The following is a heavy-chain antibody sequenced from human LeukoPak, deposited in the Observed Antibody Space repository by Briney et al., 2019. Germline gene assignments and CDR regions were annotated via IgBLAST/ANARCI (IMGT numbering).Heavy chain of an antibody. J-gene: IGHJ6*02. Sequence: SETPSLTCSVSDGSISSYYWNWIRRPPGKGLEWIGYIYYNGNTNYSPSLKSRVTMSVDTSKNLFSLKVSSVTAADTAVYYCARGRSNYYGMDVWGQGTTVTVSS. CDR2: IYYNGNT. V-gene: IGHV4-59*01. CDR1: DGSISSYY. CDR3: ARGRSNYYGMDV. D-gene: IGHD1-26*01.